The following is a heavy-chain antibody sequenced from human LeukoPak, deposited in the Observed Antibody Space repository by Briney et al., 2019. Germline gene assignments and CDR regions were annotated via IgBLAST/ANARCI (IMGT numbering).Heavy chain of an antibody. V-gene: IGHV1-69*01. J-gene: IGHJ4*02. CDR3: ARAWRRGYSYGYTFDY. CDR1: GGTFSSYA. Sequence: GSSVKVSCKASGGTFSSYAISWVRQAPGQGLEWMGGINPIFGTANYAQKFQGRVTITADESTSTAYMELSSLRSEDTAVYYCARAWRRGYSYGYTFDYWGQGTLVTVSS. D-gene: IGHD5-18*01. CDR2: INPIFGTA.